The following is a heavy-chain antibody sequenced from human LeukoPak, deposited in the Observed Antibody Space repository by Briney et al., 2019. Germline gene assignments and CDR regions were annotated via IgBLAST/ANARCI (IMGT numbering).Heavy chain of an antibody. Sequence: GASLQISCKGSGSRFTSYWIGWVRQLPGKGLEWMGIIYPGDSDTRYSPSFQGQVTISADKSISTAYLQWSSLKASDTAMYYCARRALGYDSSGYYSTAPFDYWGQGTLVTVSS. CDR1: GSRFTSYW. J-gene: IGHJ4*02. D-gene: IGHD3-22*01. CDR2: IYPGDSDT. CDR3: ARRALGYDSSGYYSTAPFDY. V-gene: IGHV5-51*01.